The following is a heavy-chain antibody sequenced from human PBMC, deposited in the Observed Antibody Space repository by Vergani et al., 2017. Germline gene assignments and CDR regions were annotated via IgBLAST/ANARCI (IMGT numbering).Heavy chain of an antibody. D-gene: IGHD3-10*01. CDR1: GYTFTGYY. CDR2: INPNSGGT. Sequence: QVQLVQSGAEVKKPGASVKVSCKASGYTFTGYYMHWVRQAPGQGLEWMGWINPNSGGTNYAQKFQGRVTMTRDTPISTAYMELSRLRSDDTAVYYCASFRNVWFGEVDAFDIWGQGTMVTVSS. V-gene: IGHV1-2*02. CDR3: ASFRNVWFGEVDAFDI. J-gene: IGHJ3*02.